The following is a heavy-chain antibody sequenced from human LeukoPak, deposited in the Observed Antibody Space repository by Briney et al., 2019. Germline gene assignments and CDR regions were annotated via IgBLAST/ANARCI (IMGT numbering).Heavy chain of an antibody. V-gene: IGHV3-74*01. J-gene: IGHJ4*02. CDR2: INSDGSST. Sequence: PGGSLRLSCAASGFTFSSYWMHWVRQAPGKGLVWVSRINSDGSSTSYADSVKGRFTISRDNSKNTLYLQMNSLRAEDTAVYYCARDRGYCSGGSCYSGFYYWGQGTLVTVSS. CDR3: ARDRGYCSGGSCYSGFYY. CDR1: GFTFSSYW. D-gene: IGHD2-15*01.